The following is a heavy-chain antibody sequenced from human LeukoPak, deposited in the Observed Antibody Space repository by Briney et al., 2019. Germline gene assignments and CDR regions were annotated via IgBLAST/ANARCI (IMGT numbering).Heavy chain of an antibody. D-gene: IGHD5-18*01. J-gene: IGHJ4*02. CDR2: IYYSGST. CDR1: GGSISSSSYY. CDR3: ARHEKRYTAMAAARGKFDY. Sequence: SETLSLTCTVSGGSISSSSYYWGWIRQPPGKGLEWIGSIYYSGSTYYSPSLKSRVTISVDTSKNQFSLKLSSVTAADTAVYYCARHEKRYTAMAAARGKFDYWGQGTLVTVSS. V-gene: IGHV4-39*01.